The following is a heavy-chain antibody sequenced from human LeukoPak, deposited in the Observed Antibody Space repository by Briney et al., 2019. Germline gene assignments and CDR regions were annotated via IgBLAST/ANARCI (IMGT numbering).Heavy chain of an antibody. Sequence: SETLSLTCTVSGGSISSYYWSWIRQPAGKGLEWIGRIYTSGSTNYNPSLKSRVTMSVDTSKNQFSLKLSSVTAADTAVYYCARATQRITIFRVVIENDAFDIWGQGTMVTVSS. V-gene: IGHV4-4*07. D-gene: IGHD3-3*01. CDR1: GGSISSYY. CDR3: ARATQRITIFRVVIENDAFDI. J-gene: IGHJ3*02. CDR2: IYTSGST.